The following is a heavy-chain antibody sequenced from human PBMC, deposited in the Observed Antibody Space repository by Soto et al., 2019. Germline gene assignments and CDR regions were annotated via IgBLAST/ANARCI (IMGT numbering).Heavy chain of an antibody. CDR1: GFTFSSYA. CDR3: AKDRSWLPHPVPLNDY. Sequence: GGSLRLSCAASGFTFSSYAMSWVRQAPGKGLEWVSAISGSGGSTYYADSVKGRFTISRDNSKNTLYLQMNSLRAEDTAVYYCAKDRSWLPHPVPLNDYWGQGTLVTVSS. CDR2: ISGSGGST. D-gene: IGHD5-12*01. V-gene: IGHV3-23*01. J-gene: IGHJ4*02.